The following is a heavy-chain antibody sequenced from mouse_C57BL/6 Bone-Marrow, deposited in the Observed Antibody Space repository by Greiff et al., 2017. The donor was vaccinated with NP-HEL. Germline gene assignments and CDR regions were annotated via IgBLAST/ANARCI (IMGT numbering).Heavy chain of an antibody. CDR2: ISNGGGST. V-gene: IGHV5-12*01. CDR3: ARQGLPHYYAMDY. Sequence: EVQLVESGGGLVQPGGSLKLSCAASGFTFSDYYMYWVRQTPEKRLEWVAYISNGGGSTYYPDTVKGRFTISRDNAKNTLYLQMSRLKSEDTAMYYCARQGLPHYYAMDYWGQGTSVTVSS. J-gene: IGHJ4*01. CDR1: GFTFSDYY. D-gene: IGHD2-2*01.